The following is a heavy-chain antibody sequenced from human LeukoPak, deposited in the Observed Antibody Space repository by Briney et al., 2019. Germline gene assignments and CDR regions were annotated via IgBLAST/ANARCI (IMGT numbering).Heavy chain of an antibody. CDR2: LYYSGST. D-gene: IGHD2-15*01. V-gene: IGHV4-39*07. CDR3: ARVPVGSCFDY. J-gene: IGHJ4*02. CDR1: GGSISSSTFY. Sequence: SETLSLTCTVSGGSISSSTFYWGWIRQPPGKGLEWIGSLYYSGSTYNPSLKSRVTISVDTSKNQFSLKLSSVTAADTAVYYCARVPVGSCFDYWGQGTLVTVSS.